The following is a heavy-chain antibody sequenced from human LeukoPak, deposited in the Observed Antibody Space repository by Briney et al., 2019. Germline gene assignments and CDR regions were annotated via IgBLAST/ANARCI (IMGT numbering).Heavy chain of an antibody. D-gene: IGHD1-7*01. CDR3: TTAPIGTKDY. V-gene: IGHV4-38-2*02. CDR2: IYHSGST. Sequence: PSETLSLTCTVSGYSISSGYWWGWIRQPPGKGLEWIGSIYHSGSTYYNPSLKGRVTISVDTSKNQFSLKMRSVTAADTAVYYCTTAPIGTKDYWGQGTLVAVSS. CDR1: GYSISSGYW. J-gene: IGHJ4*02.